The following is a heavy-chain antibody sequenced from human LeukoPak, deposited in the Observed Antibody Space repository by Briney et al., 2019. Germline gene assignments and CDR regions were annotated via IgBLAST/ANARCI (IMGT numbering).Heavy chain of an antibody. D-gene: IGHD3-16*01. Sequence: GGSLRLSCAASGFTFSSYAMSWVRQAPGKGLEWVSAISGSGGSTYYADSVKGRFTISRDNSKNTLYLQMNSLRAEDTAVYYCAKAGGCDPRPYYFDYWGQGTLVTVSS. V-gene: IGHV3-23*01. CDR1: GFTFSSYA. CDR3: AKAGGCDPRPYYFDY. CDR2: ISGSGGST. J-gene: IGHJ4*02.